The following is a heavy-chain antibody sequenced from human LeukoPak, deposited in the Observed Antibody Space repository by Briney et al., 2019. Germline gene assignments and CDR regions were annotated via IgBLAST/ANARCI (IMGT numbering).Heavy chain of an antibody. J-gene: IGHJ5*01. CDR3: ARGGSYPDS. CDR2: IYYSGST. Sequence: SETLSLTCTVSGVSISTYYWSWIRQPPGKGLEWIGYIYYSGSTNYNPSLKSRVTISVDTSKTQFSLKLSSVTAVDTAVYYCARGGSYPDSWGQGILVTVSS. D-gene: IGHD1-26*01. V-gene: IGHV4-59*01. CDR1: GVSISTYY.